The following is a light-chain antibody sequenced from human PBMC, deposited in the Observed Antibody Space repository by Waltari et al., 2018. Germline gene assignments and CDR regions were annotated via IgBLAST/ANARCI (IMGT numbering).Light chain of an antibody. CDR2: SAS. CDR1: TEAVSSGNT. CDR3: LLSSGGAWV. Sequence: QTVVTQEPSLTVSPGGTVTLTCVSSTEAVSSGNTPTWLQQKPGQAPRILIYSASHRHSWTPARFSGSLLEGKAALTLSGVKPDDEADYYCLLSSGGAWVFGGGTKLTVL. V-gene: IGLV7-43*01. J-gene: IGLJ3*02.